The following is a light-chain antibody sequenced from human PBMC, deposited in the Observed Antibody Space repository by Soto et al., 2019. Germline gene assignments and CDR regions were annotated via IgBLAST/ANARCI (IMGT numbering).Light chain of an antibody. Sequence: EIVMTQSPDTLPVSPGERATLSCRASQSVSSNLAWYQQKPGQAPRLLIYGASIRATGIPARFSGSGSGTEFTLTINSLQPDDFAVYYCQQYSKWPPRTFGQGTKLEIK. CDR3: QQYSKWPPRT. V-gene: IGKV3-15*01. CDR2: GAS. CDR1: QSVSSN. J-gene: IGKJ2*01.